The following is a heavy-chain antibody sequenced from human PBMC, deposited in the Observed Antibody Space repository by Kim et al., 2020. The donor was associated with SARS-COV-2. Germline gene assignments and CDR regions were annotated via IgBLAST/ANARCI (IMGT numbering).Heavy chain of an antibody. CDR3: ARDHPVVWNMPGIFDS. Sequence: GGSLRLSCAASGFTFGSHVISWVRQAPGKGLEWVSSISAGGNEAYYADSVKGRFTISRDTSKNTVSLQMTSLRAEDTAIYYCARDHPVVWNMPGIFDSWGQGTLVTVSS. V-gene: IGHV3-23*01. CDR2: ISAGGNEA. D-gene: IGHD2-21*01. J-gene: IGHJ4*02. CDR1: GFTFGSHV.